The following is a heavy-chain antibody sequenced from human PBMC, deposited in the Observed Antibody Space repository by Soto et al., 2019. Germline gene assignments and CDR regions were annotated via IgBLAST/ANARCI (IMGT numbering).Heavy chain of an antibody. J-gene: IGHJ6*02. V-gene: IGHV5-51*01. CDR3: AIYFCMIRYHYCATDV. Sequence: PGESLKISCKGSGYTFTDYWIGWVRQLPGKGLEWMGIIYPGDSDTRYSPSFQGHVTITVDKSTNTAYLQWNTLRASDTAMYYWAIYFCMIRYHYCATDVRGQGTAVTLSS. CDR1: GYTFTDYW. CDR2: IYPGDSDT. D-gene: IGHD2-8*01.